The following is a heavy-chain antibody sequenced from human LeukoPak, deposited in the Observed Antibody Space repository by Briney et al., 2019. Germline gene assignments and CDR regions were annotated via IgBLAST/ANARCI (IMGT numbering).Heavy chain of an antibody. D-gene: IGHD3-10*01. CDR2: VKSDGSDT. CDR3: TTGIGNYYYY. Sequence: GGSLRLSCAASGSTFSRYWMHWVRQAPGKGLVWVSRVKSDGSDTIYADSVKGRFTISRDNAKDTLYLQMDSLRAEDTAVYYCTTGIGNYYYYWGQGTLVTVAS. J-gene: IGHJ4*02. V-gene: IGHV3-74*01. CDR1: GSTFSRYW.